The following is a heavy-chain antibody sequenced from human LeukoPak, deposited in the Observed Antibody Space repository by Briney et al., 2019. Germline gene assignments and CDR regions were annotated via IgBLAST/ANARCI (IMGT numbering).Heavy chain of an antibody. CDR1: GYTFTSYY. J-gene: IGHJ4*02. CDR2: INPNSGGT. V-gene: IGHV1-2*02. CDR3: ARGDNTHNWGRDY. D-gene: IGHD7-27*01. Sequence: ASVKVSCKASGYTFTSYYMHWVRQAPGQGFEWMGWINPNSGGTNYAQNFQGRVSMTRDTSISTAYMELSSLKSDDTAMYYCARGDNTHNWGRDYWGQGTLVTVSS.